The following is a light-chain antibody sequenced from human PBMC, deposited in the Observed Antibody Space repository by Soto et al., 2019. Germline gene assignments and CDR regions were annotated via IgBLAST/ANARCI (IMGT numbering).Light chain of an antibody. Sequence: EIVLTQSPATLSLSPGXRATLSCRASQSVSSYLAWYQQKPGQAPRLLIYDASNRATGIPARFSGSGSGTDFTLTISSLEPEDFAVYYCQQRSNWPPWTFGQGTKGDIK. V-gene: IGKV3-11*01. J-gene: IGKJ1*01. CDR2: DAS. CDR3: QQRSNWPPWT. CDR1: QSVSSY.